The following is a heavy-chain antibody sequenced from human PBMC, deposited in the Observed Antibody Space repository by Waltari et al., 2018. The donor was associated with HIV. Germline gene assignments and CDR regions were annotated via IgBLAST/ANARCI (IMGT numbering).Heavy chain of an antibody. V-gene: IGHV3-48*01. CDR1: GFTFSNYT. D-gene: IGHD7-27*01. J-gene: IGHJ4*02. CDR2: ISRSSSSI. CDR3: ARDINGGWGY. Sequence: EVQLVESGGGLVQPGGALSPSCAASGFTFSNYTMNWVRQDPGKGLEWVSYISRSSSSIFYADSVKGRFTISRDNAKNSLYLQMNSLRVEDTAVYYCARDINGGWGYWGQGTLVTVAS.